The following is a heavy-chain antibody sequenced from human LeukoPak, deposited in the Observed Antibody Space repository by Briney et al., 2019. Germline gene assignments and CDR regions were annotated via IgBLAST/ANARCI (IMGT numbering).Heavy chain of an antibody. J-gene: IGHJ6*02. CDR3: ARDRGYGMDV. V-gene: IGHV4-59*01. CDR1: GGSISSYY. CDR2: IYYSGST. Sequence: SETLSLTCTVSGGSISSYYWSWIRQPPGKGLEWIGYIYYSGSTNYNPSLKSRVTISVDTSRNQFSLKLSSVTAADTAVYYCARDRGYGMDVWGQGTTVTVSS.